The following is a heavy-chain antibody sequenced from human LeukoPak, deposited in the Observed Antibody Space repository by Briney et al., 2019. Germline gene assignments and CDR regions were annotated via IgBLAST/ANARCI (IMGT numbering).Heavy chain of an antibody. Sequence: GASVKVSCKASGYTFTGYYMHWVRQAPGQGLEWMGWINPNSGGTNYAQKFQGRVTMTRDTSISTAYMELSRLRSDDTAVYYCARVDYGSGKGGFDPWGQGTLVTVSS. CDR3: ARVDYGSGKGGFDP. V-gene: IGHV1-2*02. CDR2: INPNSGGT. D-gene: IGHD3-10*01. J-gene: IGHJ5*02. CDR1: GYTFTGYY.